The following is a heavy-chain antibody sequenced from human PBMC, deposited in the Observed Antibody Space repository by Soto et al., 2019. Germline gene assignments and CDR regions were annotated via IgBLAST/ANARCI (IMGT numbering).Heavy chain of an antibody. V-gene: IGHV1-69*02. D-gene: IGHD3-10*01. Sequence: VASVKVSCKASGGTFSSYTISWVRQAPGQGLEWMGRIIPILGIANYAQKFQGRVTITADKSTSTAYMELSSLRSEDTAVYYCARVRNYYGSGSYPRSDYYMDVWGKGTTVTVSS. CDR1: GGTFSSYT. J-gene: IGHJ6*03. CDR3: ARVRNYYGSGSYPRSDYYMDV. CDR2: IIPILGIA.